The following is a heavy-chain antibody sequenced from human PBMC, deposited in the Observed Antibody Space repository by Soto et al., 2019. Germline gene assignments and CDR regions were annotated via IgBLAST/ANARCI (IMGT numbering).Heavy chain of an antibody. CDR1: GFTFSDYL. CDR2: IKQDGNEK. V-gene: IGHV3-7*01. Sequence: EVQLVDSGGALVQPGESLRLSCAASGFTFSDYLMTWVRQAPVKGLEWVATIKQDGNEKYYVDSVKGRFTISRDNAKNSLYLQLNALRAEDTAVYYCAIGHWLGKWGQGTLVTVSS. CDR3: AIGHWLGK. D-gene: IGHD6-19*01. J-gene: IGHJ4*02.